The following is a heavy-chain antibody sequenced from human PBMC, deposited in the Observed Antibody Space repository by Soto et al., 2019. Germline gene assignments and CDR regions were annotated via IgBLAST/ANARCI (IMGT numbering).Heavy chain of an antibody. CDR3: ARCGSDLSGEYALDV. D-gene: IGHD1-26*01. V-gene: IGHV4-31*03. Sequence: SETLSLTCSVSGASLSRDGYFWSWARQHPEKGLEWIGYIYYSGSTYYNPSLESRFTISVATSKSQFSLRLNSVTAADTAVYFCARCGSDLSGEYALDVWGQGSTVTVSS. CDR1: GASLSRDGYF. CDR2: IYYSGST. J-gene: IGHJ6*02.